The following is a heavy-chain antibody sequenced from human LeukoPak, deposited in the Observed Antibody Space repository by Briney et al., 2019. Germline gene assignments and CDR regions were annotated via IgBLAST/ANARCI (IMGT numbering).Heavy chain of an antibody. D-gene: IGHD2-2*01. CDR1: GYTFTNYW. CDR2: IYPGDSDT. J-gene: IGHJ3*02. CDR3: ARQRLGDGILPASIYAFDI. V-gene: IGHV5-51*01. Sequence: GEPLKISCQGSGYTFTNYWIGWVRQMPGKGLEWMGIIYPGDSDTKSSPSFQGQVTISADKSISTAFLQWGSLRASDTAMYYCARQRLGDGILPASIYAFDIWGQGTMVTVSS.